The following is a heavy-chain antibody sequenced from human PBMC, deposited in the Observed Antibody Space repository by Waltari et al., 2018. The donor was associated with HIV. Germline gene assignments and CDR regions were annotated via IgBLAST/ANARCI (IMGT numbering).Heavy chain of an antibody. CDR1: GYIFTSYG. V-gene: IGHV1-18*01. J-gene: IGHJ5*02. D-gene: IGHD4-17*01. CDR2: ISAYNGNT. Sequence: QVQLVQSGAEVKKPGASVKVSCKASGYIFTSYGISWVRQAPGHGLEWMGWISAYNGNTNYAQKFQGRVTMTTDTSTDTAYMDLRSLRSDDTAVYYCARDVSTLPPFNWLDPWGQGTLVSVSS. CDR3: ARDVSTLPPFNWLDP.